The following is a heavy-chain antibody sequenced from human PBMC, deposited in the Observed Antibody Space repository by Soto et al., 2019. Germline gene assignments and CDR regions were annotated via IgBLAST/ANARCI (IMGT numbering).Heavy chain of an antibody. CDR1: GGSISRGDYS. CDR2: IFHSGKT. J-gene: IGHJ6*01. V-gene: IGHV4-30-2*01. CDR3: ASRLPGSRDNSYYDGLDV. Sequence: QLQLQESGSGLVTPSQTLSLTCTVSGGSISRGDYSWSWIRQPPGKGLEWIGYIFHSGKTYYNPSLRSRVTISADRSQNQFSLNMSSVTAADTAVYYVASRLPGSRDNSYYDGLDVWGQGTTVTVSS. D-gene: IGHD3-10*01.